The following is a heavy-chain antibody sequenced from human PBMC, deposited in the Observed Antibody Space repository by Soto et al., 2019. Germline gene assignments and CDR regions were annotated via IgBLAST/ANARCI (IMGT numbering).Heavy chain of an antibody. CDR2: ISAYNGNT. J-gene: IGHJ5*02. CDR1: GCTFTSYG. CDR3: ARDSFIVVVPAPNWFDP. V-gene: IGHV1-18*04. D-gene: IGHD2-2*01. Sequence: ASVKVSCKASGCTFTSYGISWVRQAPGQVLEWMGWISAYNGNTNYAQKLQGRVTMTTDTSTSTAYMELRSLRSDDTAVYYCARDSFIVVVPAPNWFDPWGQGTLVTVSS.